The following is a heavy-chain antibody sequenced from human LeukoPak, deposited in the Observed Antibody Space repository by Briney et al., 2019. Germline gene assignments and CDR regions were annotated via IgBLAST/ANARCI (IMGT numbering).Heavy chain of an antibody. CDR2: INPNSGGT. J-gene: IGHJ6*02. CDR3: ASRKGGIAAASNYYYYGMDV. CDR1: GYTFTGYY. V-gene: IGHV1-2*02. D-gene: IGHD6-13*01. Sequence: ASVKVSCKASGYTFTGYYMHWVRQAPGQGLEWMGWINPNSGGTNYAQKFQGRVTMTRDTSISTAHMELSRLRSDDTAVYYCASRKGGIAAASNYYYYGMDVWGQGTTVTVSS.